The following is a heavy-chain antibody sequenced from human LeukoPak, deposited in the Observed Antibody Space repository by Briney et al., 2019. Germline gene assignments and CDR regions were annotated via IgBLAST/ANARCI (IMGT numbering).Heavy chain of an antibody. CDR2: IYSGGST. Sequence: GGSLRLSCAASGFTVSSNYMSWVRQAPGKGLEWVSVIYSGGSTYYADSVKGRFTISRDNSKNTLYLQMNSLRAEDTAVYYCARFHSSGYKRYFFDYWGQGTLVTVSS. CDR1: GFTVSSNY. D-gene: IGHD3-22*01. V-gene: IGHV3-66*01. CDR3: ARFHSSGYKRYFFDY. J-gene: IGHJ4*02.